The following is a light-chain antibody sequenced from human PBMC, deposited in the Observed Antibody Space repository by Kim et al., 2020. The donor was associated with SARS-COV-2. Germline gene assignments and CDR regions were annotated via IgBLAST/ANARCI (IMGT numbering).Light chain of an antibody. J-gene: IGLJ3*02. CDR1: SPKIGAGYN. V-gene: IGLV1-40*01. CDR3: QSYDSSLSGSV. CDR2: GNN. Sequence: WVTIRCSGSSPKIGAGYNVHWYQHLPRTVPKLLIYGNNNRTSGVPDRFSGSKSGTTASLAITGLQAEDEADYCCQSYDSSLSGSVFGGGTQLTVL.